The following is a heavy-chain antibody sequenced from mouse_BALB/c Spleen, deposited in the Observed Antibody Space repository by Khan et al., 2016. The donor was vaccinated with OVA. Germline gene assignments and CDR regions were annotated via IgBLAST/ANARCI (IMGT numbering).Heavy chain of an antibody. V-gene: IGHV1-69*02. CDR3: TRELRLHYYAMDF. Sequence: QIQLVQSGAELVRPGSSAKLSCKASGYTFTNHWINWVKQRPGQGLEWIGNIYPSDDYTNYNENFKDKATLTVDKSSSTADMQLISPTSEDSAVYYCTRELRLHYYAMDFWGQGPSVTVSS. CDR1: GYTFTNHW. J-gene: IGHJ4*01. D-gene: IGHD2-4*01. CDR2: IYPSDDYT.